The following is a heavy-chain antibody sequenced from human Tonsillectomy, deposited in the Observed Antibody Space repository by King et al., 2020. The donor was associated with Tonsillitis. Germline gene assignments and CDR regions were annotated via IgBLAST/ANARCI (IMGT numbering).Heavy chain of an antibody. D-gene: IGHD1-20*01. CDR2: IRFDGGSK. V-gene: IGHV3-30*02. J-gene: IGHJ4*02. Sequence: VQLVESGGGVVQPGGSLKLSCVASGFTFSGHGMHWVRQAPGKGLEWVACIRFDGGSKYYLDSVKGRFTISRDNSKNTLYMQMNSLRPEDTAVYYCAKVGVSPDDNYYYWGQGNLVPVSS. CDR1: GFTFSGHG. CDR3: AKVGVSPDDNYYY.